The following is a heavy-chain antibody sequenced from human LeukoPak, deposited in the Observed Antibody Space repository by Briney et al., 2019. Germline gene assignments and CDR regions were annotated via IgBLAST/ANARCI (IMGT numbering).Heavy chain of an antibody. CDR1: GYTFTSYF. CDR3: ARGDYDSSGYYSDAFDI. J-gene: IGHJ3*02. D-gene: IGHD3-22*01. Sequence: GASVKVSCKASGYTFTSYFISWVRQAPGQGLKGMGWISPYNGNTNYAQKLQGRVTMTTDTSTSTAYMELRSLRSDDAAVYYCARGDYDSSGYYSDAFDIWGQGTMVTVSS. V-gene: IGHV1-18*01. CDR2: ISPYNGNT.